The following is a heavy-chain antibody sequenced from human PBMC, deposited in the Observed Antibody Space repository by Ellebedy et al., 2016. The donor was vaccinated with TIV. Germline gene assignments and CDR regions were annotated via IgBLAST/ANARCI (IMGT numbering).Heavy chain of an antibody. V-gene: IGHV3-30-3*01. CDR2: ISYDGSNK. D-gene: IGHD6-19*01. CDR1: GFTFSSYA. Sequence: GGSLRLXXAASGFTFSSYAMHWVRQAPGKGLEWVAVISYDGSNKYYADSVKGRFTISRDNSKNTLYLQMNSLRAEDTAVYYCAKAMVGRSGWYLGYWGQGTLVTVSS. CDR3: AKAMVGRSGWYLGY. J-gene: IGHJ4*02.